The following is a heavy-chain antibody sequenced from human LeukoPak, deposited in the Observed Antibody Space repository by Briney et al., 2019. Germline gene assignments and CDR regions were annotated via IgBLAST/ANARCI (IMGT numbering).Heavy chain of an antibody. J-gene: IGHJ6*03. Sequence: ASVKVSCKASGYTFTSYDIDWVRQATGQGLEWMGWMNPNSGNTGYAQKFQGRVTMTRNTSISTAYMELSSLRSEDTAVYYCARTGRITIFGVVISGPTYYMDVWGKGTTVTVSS. D-gene: IGHD3-3*01. CDR3: ARTGRITIFGVVISGPTYYMDV. V-gene: IGHV1-8*01. CDR1: GYTFTSYD. CDR2: MNPNSGNT.